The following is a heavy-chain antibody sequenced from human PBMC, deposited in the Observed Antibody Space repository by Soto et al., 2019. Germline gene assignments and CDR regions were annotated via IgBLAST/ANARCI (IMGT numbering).Heavy chain of an antibody. V-gene: IGHV1-18*01. J-gene: IGHJ5*02. D-gene: IGHD6-19*01. CDR2: INACNGNT. CDR3: ARPGNSGRNWFDP. Sequence: GASVKVSCKASGYTFTSYGISWVRQAPGQGLEWMGWINACNGNTNYSQKFQGRVTITRDTSASTAYMELSSLRSEDTAVYYCARPGNSGRNWFDPWGQGTLVTVSS. CDR1: GYTFTSYG.